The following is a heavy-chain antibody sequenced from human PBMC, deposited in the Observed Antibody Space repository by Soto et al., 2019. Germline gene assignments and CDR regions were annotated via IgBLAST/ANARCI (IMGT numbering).Heavy chain of an antibody. V-gene: IGHV4-4*02. CDR1: GGSISSFNW. Sequence: QVHLRESGPGQVKASGTLSLTCAVSGGSISSFNWWSWVRQPPGRGLEWLGEIYHNGNTNYKPSLRSRLTMSVDTSKNHISLKLISVTAADTAVYYCARTEAGVFHIWGQGTMVSVSS. CDR3: ARTEAGVFHI. J-gene: IGHJ3*02. CDR2: IYHNGNT. D-gene: IGHD2-8*01.